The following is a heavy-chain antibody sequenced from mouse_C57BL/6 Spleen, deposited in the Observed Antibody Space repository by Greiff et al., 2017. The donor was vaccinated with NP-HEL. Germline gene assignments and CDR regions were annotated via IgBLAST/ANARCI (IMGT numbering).Heavy chain of an antibody. J-gene: IGHJ4*01. CDR2: IDPSDSYT. V-gene: IGHV1-69*01. CDR1: GYTFTSYW. Sequence: QVQLQQPGAELVMPGASVKLSCKASGYTFTSYWLHWVKQRPGQGLEWIGEIDPSDSYTNYNQKFKGKSTLTVDKSSSTAYRQLSSLTSEDSAVYYCARTPYYGSSYNAMDYWGQGTSVTVSS. CDR3: ARTPYYGSSYNAMDY. D-gene: IGHD1-1*01.